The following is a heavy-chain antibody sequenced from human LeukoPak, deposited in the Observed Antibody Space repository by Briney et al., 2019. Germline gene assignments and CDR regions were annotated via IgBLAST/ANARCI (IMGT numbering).Heavy chain of an antibody. D-gene: IGHD5-18*01. Sequence: PGGSLRLSCATSGFPFETNAMSWVRQAPGKGLEWVATIGNTETFTEDSVTCRFTISRDNSKNTVNLQMNRLRAEDTAIYYGAKDWIQFNRVFDCFDSWGQGTLVTVSS. CDR1: GFPFETNA. CDR2: IGNTET. CDR3: AKDWIQFNRVFDCFDS. J-gene: IGHJ4*02. V-gene: IGHV3-23*01.